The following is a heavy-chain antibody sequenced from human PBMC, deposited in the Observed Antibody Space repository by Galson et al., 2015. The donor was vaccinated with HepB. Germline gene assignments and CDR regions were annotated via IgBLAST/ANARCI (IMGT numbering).Heavy chain of an antibody. V-gene: IGHV3-33*01. J-gene: IGHJ5*02. CDR3: ARDVTGTTYGWFDP. Sequence: SLRLSCAASGFTFSSYGMHWVRQAPGKGLEWVVVIWYDGSNKYYADSVKGRFTISRDNSKNTLYLQMNSLRAEDTAVYYCARDVTGTTYGWFDPWGQGTLVTVSS. D-gene: IGHD1-7*01. CDR1: GFTFSSYG. CDR2: IWYDGSNK.